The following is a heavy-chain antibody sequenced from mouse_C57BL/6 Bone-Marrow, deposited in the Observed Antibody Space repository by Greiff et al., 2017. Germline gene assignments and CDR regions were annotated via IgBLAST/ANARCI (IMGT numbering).Heavy chain of an antibody. Sequence: QVQLKQSGAELARPGASVKLSCKASGYTFTSHGISWVKQRTGQGLEWIGEIYPRSGNTYYNEKFKGKATLTADKSSSTAYMELRSLTSEDSAVYFCGEGYTGWFAGWGKGTLVTVSA. J-gene: IGHJ3*01. V-gene: IGHV1-81*01. CDR2: IYPRSGNT. CDR3: GEGYTGWFAG. CDR1: GYTFTSHG. D-gene: IGHD2-14*01.